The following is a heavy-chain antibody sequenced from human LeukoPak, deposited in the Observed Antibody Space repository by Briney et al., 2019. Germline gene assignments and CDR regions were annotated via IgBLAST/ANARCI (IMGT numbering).Heavy chain of an antibody. D-gene: IGHD2-15*01. CDR1: GFTFSSYG. J-gene: IGHJ3*02. CDR2: ISYDGSNK. CDR3: AKDPRYCSGGTCYSVASGGAFDI. V-gene: IGHV3-30*18. Sequence: GSLRLSCAASGFTFSSYGMHWVRQAPGKGLEWVAVISYDGSNKYYADSVKGRFTISRDNSKNTLYLQMNSLRAEDTAVYYCAKDPRYCSGGTCYSVASGGAFDIWGQGTMVTVSS.